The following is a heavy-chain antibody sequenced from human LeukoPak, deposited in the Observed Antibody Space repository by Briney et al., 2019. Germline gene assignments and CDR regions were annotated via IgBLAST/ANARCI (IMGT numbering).Heavy chain of an antibody. CDR1: GGSFSGYY. J-gene: IGHJ4*02. Sequence: SETLSLTCAVYGGSFSGYYWSWVRQPPGKGLEWIGEVSHSGSTKYNPSLKSRVTISGDTSMNQFSLKLTSVTAADTAVYYCARRGLLPFDYWGQGTLVTVSS. V-gene: IGHV4-34*01. CDR2: VSHSGST. CDR3: ARRGLLPFDY. D-gene: IGHD3-22*01.